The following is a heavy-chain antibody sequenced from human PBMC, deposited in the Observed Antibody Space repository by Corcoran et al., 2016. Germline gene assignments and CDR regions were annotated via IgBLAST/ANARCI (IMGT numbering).Heavy chain of an antibody. CDR1: GYTFTGYY. V-gene: IGHV1-2*02. J-gene: IGHJ5*02. CDR3: ARGPLGYCSSTTCSSNWFDP. Sequence: QVQLVQSGAEVKKPGASVKVSCKASGYTFTGYYMHWVRQAPGQGLEWMGWINPNSGGTNYAQKFQGRVTMTRDTSFSTAYMELTRLRSDDTAVYYRARGPLGYCSSTTCSSNWFDPWGEGTLVTVSS. CDR2: INPNSGGT. D-gene: IGHD2-2*01.